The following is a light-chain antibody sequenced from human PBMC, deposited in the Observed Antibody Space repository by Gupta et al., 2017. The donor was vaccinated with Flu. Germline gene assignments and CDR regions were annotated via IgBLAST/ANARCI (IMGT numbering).Light chain of an antibody. V-gene: IGKV3-15*01. CDR3: QHENNCPFT. CDR2: ATS. J-gene: IGKJ4*01. Sequence: PAPLSGSPGARATLSCRASQSVSSNLAWYQQTPGQAPRLLIYATSTRATGIPARFSGGGSGTEFTLTISSLQSEDFAFYYCQHENNCPFTFGRGTMLEIK. CDR1: QSVSSN.